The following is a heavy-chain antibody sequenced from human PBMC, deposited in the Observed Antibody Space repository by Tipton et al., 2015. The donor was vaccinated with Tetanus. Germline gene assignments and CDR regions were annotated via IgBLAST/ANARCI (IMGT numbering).Heavy chain of an antibody. J-gene: IGHJ6*02. CDR3: TKDLVPGGADV. D-gene: IGHD3-10*01. CDR1: GFTFDGHA. V-gene: IGHV3-9*01. Sequence: SLRLSCAASGFTFDGHAMHWVRQAPGKGLEWVSGILWNSARIGYADSVKGRFTISIDNAKNSLYLEMNSLKIEDTALYYCTKDLVPGGADVWGQGTTVTVSS. CDR2: ILWNSARI.